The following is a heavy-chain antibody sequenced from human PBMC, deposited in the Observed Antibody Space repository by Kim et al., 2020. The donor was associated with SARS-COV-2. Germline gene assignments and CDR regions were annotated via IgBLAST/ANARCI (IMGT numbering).Heavy chain of an antibody. V-gene: IGHV4-59*13. Sequence: SETLSLTCTVSGDSIKNNYWTWIRQSPGKGLEWIGYISDSGSTNYNPSLSSRVTISLDMSKNQFSLKVTPVTAADTAVYHCASSPVDYGAGSCNRYRFDSWGKGTLVSVSS. J-gene: IGHJ4*02. CDR2: ISDSGST. CDR3: ASSPVDYGAGSCNRYRFDS. CDR1: GDSIKNNY. D-gene: IGHD2-15*01.